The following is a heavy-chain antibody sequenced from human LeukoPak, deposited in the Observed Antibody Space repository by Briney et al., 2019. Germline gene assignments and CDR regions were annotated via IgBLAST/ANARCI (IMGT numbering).Heavy chain of an antibody. D-gene: IGHD3-3*01. V-gene: IGHV3-30*02. CDR3: AKDRYDFWSGYYTSYFDY. CDR2: IRYDGSNR. J-gene: IGHJ4*02. Sequence: GESLKISCAESGFTFSSYGMHWVRQAPGKGLEWVAFIRYDGSNRYYADSVKGRFTISRDNSKNTLYLQMNSLRAEDTAVYYCAKDRYDFWSGYYTSYFDYWGQGTLVTVSS. CDR1: GFTFSSYG.